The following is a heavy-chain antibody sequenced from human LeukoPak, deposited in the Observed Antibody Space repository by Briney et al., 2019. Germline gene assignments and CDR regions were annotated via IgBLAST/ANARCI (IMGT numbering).Heavy chain of an antibody. D-gene: IGHD3-10*01. CDR3: GRPDGDYYYGSGSYFHY. Sequence: GGSLRLSCAASGFTFSSYEMNWVRQAPGKGREWVSYISSSGTTIYYADSVKGRFTISRDNAKNSLYLQMNSLRAEDTAVYYCGRPDGDYYYGSGSYFHYWGQGTLVTVSS. J-gene: IGHJ4*02. CDR1: GFTFSSYE. CDR2: ISSSGTTI. V-gene: IGHV3-48*03.